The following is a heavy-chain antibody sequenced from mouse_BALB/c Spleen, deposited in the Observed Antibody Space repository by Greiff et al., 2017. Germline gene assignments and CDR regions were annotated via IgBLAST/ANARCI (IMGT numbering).Heavy chain of an antibody. J-gene: IGHJ2*01. CDR3: ARNSIYYGSSNYFDY. CDR1: GDSITSGY. Sequence: EVKLVESGPSLVKPSQTLSLTCSVTGDSITSGYWNWIRKFPGNKLEYMGYISYSGSTYYNPSLKSRISITRDTSKNQYYLQLNSVTTEDTATYYCARNSIYYGSSNYFDYWGQGTTLTVSS. CDR2: ISYSGST. D-gene: IGHD1-1*01. V-gene: IGHV3-8*02.